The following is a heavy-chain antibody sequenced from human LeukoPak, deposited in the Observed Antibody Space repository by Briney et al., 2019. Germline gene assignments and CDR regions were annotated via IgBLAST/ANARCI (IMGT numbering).Heavy chain of an antibody. D-gene: IGHD5-24*01. CDR3: AKVRDGYSTYYFDY. Sequence: PGGSLTLSCTASGVTFSSNAMSWVREAPAKGLELVSAISGSGGSTYYADSVKGRFTVCRDNTKHPLYLQMHSLRAEDKAVYYCAKVRDGYSTYYFDYWGQGTLVNVSS. CDR1: GVTFSSNA. V-gene: IGHV3-23*01. CDR2: ISGSGGST. J-gene: IGHJ4*02.